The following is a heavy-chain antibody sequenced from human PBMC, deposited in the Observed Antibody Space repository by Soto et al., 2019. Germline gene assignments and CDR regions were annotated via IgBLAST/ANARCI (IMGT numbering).Heavy chain of an antibody. CDR1: GYTFTSYA. CDR2: INAGNGNT. V-gene: IGHV1-3*01. J-gene: IGHJ6*02. D-gene: IGHD6-13*01. CDR3: ARDQEAAAGTYYYYYGMDV. Sequence: ASVKVSCTASGYTFTSYAMHWVRQAPGQRLEWMGWINAGNGNTKYSQKFQGRVTITRDTSASTAYMELSSLRSEDTAVYYCARDQEAAAGTYYYYYGMDVWGQGTTVTVSS.